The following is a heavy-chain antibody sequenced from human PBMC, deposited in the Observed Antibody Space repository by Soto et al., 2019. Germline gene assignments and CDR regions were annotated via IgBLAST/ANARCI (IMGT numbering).Heavy chain of an antibody. CDR1: GGSISSGGYS. V-gene: IGHV4-30-2*01. CDR2: IYHSGST. CDR3: ARDPSIVLVPAATYYYYYYGMDV. Sequence: PSETLSLTCAVSGGSISSGGYSWSWIRQPPGKGLEWIGYIYHSGSTYYNPSLKSRVTISVDRSKNQFSLKLSSVTAADTAVYYCARDPSIVLVPAATYYYYYYGMDVWGQGTTVTVSS. J-gene: IGHJ6*02. D-gene: IGHD2-2*01.